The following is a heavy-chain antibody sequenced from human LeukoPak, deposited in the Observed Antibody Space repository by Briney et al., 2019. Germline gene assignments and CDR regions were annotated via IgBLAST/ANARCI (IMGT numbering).Heavy chain of an antibody. D-gene: IGHD6-19*01. V-gene: IGHV3-48*03. CDR1: GFTFSSYE. CDR2: ISSSGSTI. J-gene: IGHJ4*02. CDR3: ATLAVAGTNS. Sequence: GGSLRLSCAASGFTFSSYEMHWVRQAPGKALEGVSYISSSGSTISYAGSVKGRFTISRDNSKNTLYLQMNSLRAEDTAVYYCATLAVAGTNSGGQGTLVTVSS.